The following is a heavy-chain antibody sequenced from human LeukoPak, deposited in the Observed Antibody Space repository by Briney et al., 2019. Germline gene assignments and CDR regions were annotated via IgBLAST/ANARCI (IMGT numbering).Heavy chain of an antibody. Sequence: TPSETLSLTCAVYGGSFSGYYWSWIRQPPGKGLEWIGEINHSGSTNYNPSLKSRVTISADTSKNQFSLKLSSVTAADTAVYYCARGEGDYWGQGTLVTVSS. J-gene: IGHJ4*02. CDR1: GGSFSGYY. CDR3: ARGEGDY. V-gene: IGHV4-34*01. CDR2: INHSGST.